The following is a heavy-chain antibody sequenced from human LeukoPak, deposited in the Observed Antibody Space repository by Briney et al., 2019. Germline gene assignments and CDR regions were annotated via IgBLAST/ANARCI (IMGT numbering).Heavy chain of an antibody. CDR1: GFTFNTYG. Sequence: GGSLRLSCAASGFTFNTYGMSWVRQAPGKGLEWVSGISGSGGATYYADSVKGRFTISRDDSHSTLYLQMNSLRAEDTAVYFCARGGVDYYGSGTYYLMYYFDYWGQGALVTVSS. V-gene: IGHV3-23*01. CDR2: ISGSGGAT. D-gene: IGHD3-10*01. J-gene: IGHJ4*02. CDR3: ARGGVDYYGSGTYYLMYYFDY.